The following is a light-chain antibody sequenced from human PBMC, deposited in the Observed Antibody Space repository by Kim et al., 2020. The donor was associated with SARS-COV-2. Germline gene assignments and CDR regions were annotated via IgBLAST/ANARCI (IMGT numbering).Light chain of an antibody. CDR3: QQSNDWPPLT. Sequence: LPGERATLPCRASQTINNRLVWYQQKPGQAPRLLIYDATTRATGIPARFIGSGSETDFTLTISSLQSEDFAVYYCQQSNDWPPLTFGQGTKVDIK. J-gene: IGKJ1*01. V-gene: IGKV3-15*01. CDR1: QTINNR. CDR2: DAT.